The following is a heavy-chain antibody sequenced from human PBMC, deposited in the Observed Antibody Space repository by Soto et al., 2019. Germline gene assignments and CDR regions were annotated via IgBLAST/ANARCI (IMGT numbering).Heavy chain of an antibody. CDR2: ISSSGSTI. CDR1: GFTFSSYE. CDR3: ARVRRGIQLWPDSRGKYYYYYGMDV. J-gene: IGHJ6*02. V-gene: IGHV3-48*03. D-gene: IGHD5-18*01. Sequence: EVQLVESGGGLVQPGGSLRLSCAASGFTFSSYEMNWVRQAPGKGLEWVSYISSSGSTIYYADSVKGRFTISRDNAKNSLYLQMNSLRAEDTAVYYCARVRRGIQLWPDSRGKYYYYYGMDVWGQGTTVTVSS.